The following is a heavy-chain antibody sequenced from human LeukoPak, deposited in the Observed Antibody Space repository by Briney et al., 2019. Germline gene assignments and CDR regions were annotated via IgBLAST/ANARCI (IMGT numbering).Heavy chain of an antibody. CDR2: ISWNSGSI. J-gene: IGHJ4*02. CDR3: AKDNRRHYTSGPNPDSLH. V-gene: IGHV3-9*01. D-gene: IGHD6-19*01. Sequence: GGSLRLSCAGSGFIFNNYAMHWVRQPPGKGLEWVSGISWNSGSIDYADSVKGRFTISRDNAKNSLYLQMNSLRVEDTAFYYCAKDNRRHYTSGPNPDSLHWGQGALVTVPS. CDR1: GFIFNNYA.